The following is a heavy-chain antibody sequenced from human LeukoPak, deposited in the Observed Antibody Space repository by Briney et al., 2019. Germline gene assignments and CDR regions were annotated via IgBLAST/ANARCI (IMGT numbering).Heavy chain of an antibody. Sequence: AGGSLRLSCAASGFTFSSYGMHWVRQAPGKGLEWVALISYDGSNKYYADSVKGRFTISRDNSKNTLYLQMNSLRAEDTAVYYCAKVRCPATVTTPPAYRGQGTPVTGSS. D-gene: IGHD4-11*01. CDR1: GFTFSSYG. V-gene: IGHV3-30*18. CDR2: ISYDGSNK. J-gene: IGHJ4*02. CDR3: AKVRCPATVTTPPAY.